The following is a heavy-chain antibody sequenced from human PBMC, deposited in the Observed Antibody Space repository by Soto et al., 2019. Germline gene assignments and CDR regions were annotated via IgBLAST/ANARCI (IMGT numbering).Heavy chain of an antibody. V-gene: IGHV4-34*01. J-gene: IGHJ4*02. D-gene: IGHD2-15*01. Sequence: QVQLQQWGAGLLKPSETLSLTCAVYGGSFSGYYWSWIRQPPGKGLEWIGEINHSGSTNYNPSLKSRVTISVDPSKNQFSLKLSSVTAADTAVYYCARINCSGGSCHSLFDYWGQGTLVTVSS. CDR3: ARINCSGGSCHSLFDY. CDR2: INHSGST. CDR1: GGSFSGYY.